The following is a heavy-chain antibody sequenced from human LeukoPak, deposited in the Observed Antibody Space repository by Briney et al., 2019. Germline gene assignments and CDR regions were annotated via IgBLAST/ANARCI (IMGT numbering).Heavy chain of an antibody. D-gene: IGHD3-22*01. CDR2: INPNSGGT. CDR1: GYTFTGYY. J-gene: IGHJ4*02. Sequence: ASVKVSCKASGYTFTGYYMHWVRQAPGQGLEWMGWINPNSGGTNYAQKFQGRVTMTRDTSISTAYMELSRLRSDDTAVYYCARGQHRLYYYDSSGRFDYWGQGTLVTVSS. CDR3: ARGQHRLYYYDSSGRFDY. V-gene: IGHV1-2*02.